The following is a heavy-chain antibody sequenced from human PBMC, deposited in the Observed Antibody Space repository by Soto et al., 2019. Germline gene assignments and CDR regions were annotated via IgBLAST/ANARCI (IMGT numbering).Heavy chain of an antibody. D-gene: IGHD2-2*01. CDR3: ARDLTGYAMDV. J-gene: IGHJ6*02. Sequence: PGGSLRLSCAPSGFTFSDHAMNWVRQAPGKGLEWVSYIDKRSRTIYYADSVKGRFTISRDTAKNSLNLQMNSLGAEDTAVYYCARDLTGYAMDVWGQGTTVTVSS. CDR2: IDKRSRTI. CDR1: GFTFSDHA. V-gene: IGHV3-48*03.